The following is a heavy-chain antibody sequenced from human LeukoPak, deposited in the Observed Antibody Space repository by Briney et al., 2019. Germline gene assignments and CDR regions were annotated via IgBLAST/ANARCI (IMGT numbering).Heavy chain of an antibody. J-gene: IGHJ6*02. V-gene: IGHV3-64*01. Sequence: GGSLRLSCAASGFTFSSYAMHWVRQAPGKGLEYVSAISSNGGSTYYANSVKGRFTISRDNSKNTLYLQMGSLRAEDMAVYYCARLEYYDFWSGSTYGMDVWGQGTTVTVSS. D-gene: IGHD3-3*01. CDR1: GFTFSSYA. CDR2: ISSNGGST. CDR3: ARLEYYDFWSGSTYGMDV.